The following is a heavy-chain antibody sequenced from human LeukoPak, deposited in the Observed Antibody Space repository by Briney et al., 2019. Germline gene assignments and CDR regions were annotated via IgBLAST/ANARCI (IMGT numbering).Heavy chain of an antibody. CDR2: IKQDGSEK. V-gene: IGHV3-7*01. CDR3: ARGAKRYYYDSSGYYYDY. CDR1: GFTFSSYW. J-gene: IGHJ4*02. Sequence: GGSLRLSCAASGFTFSSYWMSWVRQAPGKGLEWVANIKQDGSEKYYVDSVKGRFTISRDNAKNSLYLQMNSLRAEDTAVYYCARGAKRYYYDSSGYYYDYWGQGTLVTVSS. D-gene: IGHD3-22*01.